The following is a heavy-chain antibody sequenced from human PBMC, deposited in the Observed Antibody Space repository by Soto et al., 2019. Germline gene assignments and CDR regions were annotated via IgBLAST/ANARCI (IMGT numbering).Heavy chain of an antibody. V-gene: IGHV6-1*01. D-gene: IGHD2-15*01. CDR2: TYYRSRWYS. J-gene: IGHJ6*02. Sequence: TCVGSGDTVSSNSVAWNWVRQSPSRGLEWLGRTYYRSRWYSDYAVSVRSRIDINADTSKNQVSLQLNSVTPEDTAVYYCARSEEDSDYYYYGMGVWGQGTTVTVSS. CDR3: ARSEEDSDYYYYGMGV. CDR1: GDTVSSNSVA.